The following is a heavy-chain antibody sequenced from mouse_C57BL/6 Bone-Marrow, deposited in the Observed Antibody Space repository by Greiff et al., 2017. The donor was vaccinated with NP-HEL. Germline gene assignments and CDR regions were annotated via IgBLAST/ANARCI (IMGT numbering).Heavy chain of an antibody. D-gene: IGHD2-5*01. Sequence: SCKASGYTFTSYWMHWVKQRPGQGLEWIGEIDPSDSYTNYNQKFKGKSTLTVDKSSSTAYMQLSSLTSEDSAVYYCARLELYYSNYAFSYWGQGTLVTVSA. V-gene: IGHV1-69*01. CDR1: GYTFTSYW. CDR2: IDPSDSYT. CDR3: ARLELYYSNYAFSY. J-gene: IGHJ3*01.